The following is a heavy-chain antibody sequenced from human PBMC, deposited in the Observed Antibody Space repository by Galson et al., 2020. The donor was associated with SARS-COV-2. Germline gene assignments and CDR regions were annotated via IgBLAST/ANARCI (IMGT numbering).Heavy chain of an antibody. Sequence: SGPTLVKPTQTLTLTCTFSGFSLPNMGEGVGWIRQPPGKALEWLALVYWNNNQHYNPSLKSRLTITKDTSKKQVVLRLTNVDPVDTAKYYCTHRHARTIAAGGTWDYWGQGTLVIVSS. V-gene: IGHV2-5*01. CDR3: THRHARTIAAGGTWDY. CDR1: GFSLPNMGEG. J-gene: IGHJ4*02. D-gene: IGHD6-13*01. CDR2: VYWNNNQ.